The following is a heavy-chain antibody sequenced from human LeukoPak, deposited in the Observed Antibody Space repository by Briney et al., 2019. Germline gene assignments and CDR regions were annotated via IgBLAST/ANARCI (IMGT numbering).Heavy chain of an antibody. CDR3: ARGGRIQLWFDY. D-gene: IGHD5-18*01. CDR1: GYSISSGYY. Sequence: PSETLSLTCTVSGYSISSGYYWGWIRQPPGKGLEWIGSIYHSGSTYYNPSLKSRVTISVDTSKNQFSLKLSSVTAADTAVYYCARGGRIQLWFDYWGQGTLVTVSS. V-gene: IGHV4-38-2*02. CDR2: IYHSGST. J-gene: IGHJ4*02.